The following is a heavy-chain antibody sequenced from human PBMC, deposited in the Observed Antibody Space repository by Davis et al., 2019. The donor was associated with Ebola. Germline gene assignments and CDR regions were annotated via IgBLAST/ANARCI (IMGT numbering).Heavy chain of an antibody. Sequence: GESLKISCKGSGYSFTNYWIGWVRQMPGKGLEWMGIIYPGDSDTRYSPSFQGQVTISSDKSINTAYLQWSGLKASDTAKYYCVRLPFTFGLLDSWGQGSLVIVSS. CDR3: VRLPFTFGLLDS. CDR2: IYPGDSDT. CDR1: GYSFTNYW. J-gene: IGHJ5*01. D-gene: IGHD3-16*01. V-gene: IGHV5-51*01.